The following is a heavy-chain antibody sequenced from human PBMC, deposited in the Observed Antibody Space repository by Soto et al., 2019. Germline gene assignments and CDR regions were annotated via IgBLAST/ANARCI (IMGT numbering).Heavy chain of an antibody. CDR1: GGSISSGGYY. CDR3: ARDGMVRGVMSPPDYYYGMDV. Sequence: QVQLQESGPGLVKPSQTLSLTCTVSGGSISSGGYYWSWIRQHPGKGLEWIGYIYYSGSTYYNPSLXXXVTRSVDTSKXXFXLXXSSVTAADTAVYYCARDGMVRGVMSPPDYYYGMDVWGQGTTVTVSS. J-gene: IGHJ6*02. D-gene: IGHD3-10*01. V-gene: IGHV4-31*01. CDR2: IYYSGST.